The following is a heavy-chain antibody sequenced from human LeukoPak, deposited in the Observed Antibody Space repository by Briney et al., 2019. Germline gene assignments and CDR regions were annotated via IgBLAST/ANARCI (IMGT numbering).Heavy chain of an antibody. CDR3: ARAREAMATITCGFDP. Sequence: GGSLRLSCAASGFTFSSYSMNWVRQAPGKGLEWVSSISSSSSYIYYADSVKGRFTISRDNAKNSLYLQMNSLRAEDTAVYYCARAREAMATITCGFDPWGQGTLVTVSS. CDR2: ISSSSSYI. J-gene: IGHJ5*02. CDR1: GFTFSSYS. D-gene: IGHD5-24*01. V-gene: IGHV3-21*01.